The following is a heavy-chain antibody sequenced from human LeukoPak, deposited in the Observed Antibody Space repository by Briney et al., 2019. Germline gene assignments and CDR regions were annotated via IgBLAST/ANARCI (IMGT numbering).Heavy chain of an antibody. CDR2: ISSSGGST. D-gene: IGHD4-17*01. CDR3: ANTYYGDGGARGL. V-gene: IGHV3-23*01. J-gene: IGHJ4*02. CDR1: GFTFGTYN. Sequence: PGGSLRLSCAASGFTFGTYNMNWVRQAPGKGLECVSAISSSGGSTHYADSVKGRFTISRDNSKNTLYLQMNSLRAEDTAIYYCANTYYGDGGARGLWGQGALVTVSS.